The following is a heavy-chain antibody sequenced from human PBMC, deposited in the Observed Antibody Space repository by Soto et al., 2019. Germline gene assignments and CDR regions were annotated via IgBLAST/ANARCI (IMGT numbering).Heavy chain of an antibody. CDR3: ARDRLYSNYYRHGMDV. D-gene: IGHD4-4*01. Sequence: GGSLRLSCAASGFTLSSYEMNWVRQAPGKGLEWVSYISSSGSTIYYADSVKGRFTISRDNAKNSLYLQMNSLRAEDTAVYYCARDRLYSNYYRHGMDVWGQGTTVTVSS. CDR2: ISSSGSTI. V-gene: IGHV3-48*03. J-gene: IGHJ6*02. CDR1: GFTLSSYE.